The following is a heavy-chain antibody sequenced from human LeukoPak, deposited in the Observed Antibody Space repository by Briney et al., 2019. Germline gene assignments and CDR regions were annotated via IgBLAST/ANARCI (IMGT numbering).Heavy chain of an antibody. CDR2: ISTYNGNT. V-gene: IGHV1-18*01. J-gene: IGHJ4*02. CDR1: GYTFATYG. CDR3: ARASFDH. Sequence: ASVKVSCKASGYTFATYGINWVRQAPGQGPEWIGWISTYNGNTKYALKFQGRVTLTRDTSTTTAYMELKSLTSDDRAVYYCARASFDHWGQGTLVIVSS.